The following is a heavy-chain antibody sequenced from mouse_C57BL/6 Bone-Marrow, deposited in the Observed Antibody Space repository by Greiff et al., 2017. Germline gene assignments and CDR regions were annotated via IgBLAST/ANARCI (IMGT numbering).Heavy chain of an antibody. CDR3: AREEVYDYDY. CDR1: GYTFTSYW. CDR2: IYPGSGST. V-gene: IGHV1-55*01. D-gene: IGHD2-4*01. J-gene: IGHJ3*01. Sequence: QVQLQQPGAELVKPGASVKMSCKASGYTFTSYWITWVKQRPGQGLEWIGDIYPGSGSTNYNEKFKSKATLTLDTSSSTAYMQLSSLTSEDSAVYYCAREEVYDYDYWGQGTLVTVSA.